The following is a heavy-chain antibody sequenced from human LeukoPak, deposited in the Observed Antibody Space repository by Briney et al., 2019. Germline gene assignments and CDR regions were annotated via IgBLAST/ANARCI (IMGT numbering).Heavy chain of an antibody. V-gene: IGHV1-69*13. D-gene: IGHD2-15*01. Sequence: GASVKVSCKASGGTFSSYAISWVRQAPGQGLEWMGGVIPIFGTANYAQKFQGRVTITADESTSTAYMELSSLRSEDTAVYYCGSGDCSGGSCYPPSDYYYYMDVWGKGTTVTVSS. CDR1: GGTFSSYA. CDR2: VIPIFGTA. J-gene: IGHJ6*03. CDR3: GSGDCSGGSCYPPSDYYYYMDV.